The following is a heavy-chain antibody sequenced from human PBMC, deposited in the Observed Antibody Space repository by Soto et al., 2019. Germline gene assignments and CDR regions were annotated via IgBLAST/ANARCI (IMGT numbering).Heavy chain of an antibody. CDR3: ARGWGRYSSSPPDWFDP. CDR1: GFTFSSYS. Sequence: EVQLVESGGGLVKPGGSLRLSCAASGFTFSSYSMNWVRQAPGKGLEWVSSISSSSSYIYYADSVKGRFTISRDNAKNSRYLQMNSLRAEDTAVYYCARGWGRYSSSPPDWFDPWGQGTLVTVSS. J-gene: IGHJ5*02. V-gene: IGHV3-21*01. CDR2: ISSSSSYI. D-gene: IGHD6-6*01.